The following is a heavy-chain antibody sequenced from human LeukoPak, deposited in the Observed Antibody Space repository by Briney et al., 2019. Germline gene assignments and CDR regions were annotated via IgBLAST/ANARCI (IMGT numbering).Heavy chain of an antibody. J-gene: IGHJ4*02. CDR1: GFTFSTYG. V-gene: IGHV3-23*01. Sequence: GGSLRLSCAASGFTFSTYGLSWVRQAPGKGLEWLSTISGSGGSTYYADSVKGRFIISRDNSKSTLYLQMNSLRAEDTAVYYCGKRGSTGGANYFDYWGQGTLVTVSS. CDR3: GKRGSTGGANYFDY. D-gene: IGHD3-16*01. CDR2: ISGSGGST.